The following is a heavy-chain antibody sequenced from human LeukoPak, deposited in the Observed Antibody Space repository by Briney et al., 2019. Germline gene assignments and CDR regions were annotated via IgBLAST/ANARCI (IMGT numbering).Heavy chain of an antibody. CDR3: ARDLGGDYPLYYYYYGMDV. J-gene: IGHJ6*02. CDR2: ISSSSSYI. Sequence: PGGSLRLSCAASGFTFNSYWMSWVRQAPGKGLEWVSSISSSSSYIYYADSVKGRFTISRDNAKNSLYLQMNSLRAEDTAVYYCARDLGGDYPLYYYYYGMDVWGQGTTVTVSS. V-gene: IGHV3-21*01. D-gene: IGHD4-17*01. CDR1: GFTFNSYW.